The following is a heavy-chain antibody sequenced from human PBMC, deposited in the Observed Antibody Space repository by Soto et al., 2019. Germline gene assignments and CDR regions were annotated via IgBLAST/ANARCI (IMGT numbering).Heavy chain of an antibody. Sequence: QVQLQESGPGVVKPSQTLSLTCTVSGDSMTTVGYYWTWIRQHPGQGLEWIGFISYSGSTYYSSSLKGRVAISADTSKNQFSLKLNSVTAADTAVYYCTRGDYWGQGTLVTVSS. CDR3: TRGDY. CDR2: ISYSGST. J-gene: IGHJ4*02. V-gene: IGHV4-31*03. CDR1: GDSMTTVGYY.